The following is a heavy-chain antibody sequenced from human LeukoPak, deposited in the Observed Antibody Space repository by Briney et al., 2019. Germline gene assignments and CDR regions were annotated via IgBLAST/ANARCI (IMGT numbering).Heavy chain of an antibody. V-gene: IGHV3-21*01. J-gene: IGHJ4*02. Sequence: GGSLRLSCAASGFTFSSYSMNWVRQAPGKGLEWVSSISSSSSYIYYADSVKGRFTISRDNAKNSLYLQMNSLRAEDTAVYYCARDRAVGATSLGYWGQGTLVTVSS. CDR1: GFTFSSYS. D-gene: IGHD1-26*01. CDR3: ARDRAVGATSLGY. CDR2: ISSSSSYI.